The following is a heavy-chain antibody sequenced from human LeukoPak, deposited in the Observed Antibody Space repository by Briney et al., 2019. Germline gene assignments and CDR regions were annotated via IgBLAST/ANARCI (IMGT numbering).Heavy chain of an antibody. V-gene: IGHV1-18*01. Sequence: ASVKVSCKASAYTFTSFGISWVRQAPGQGLEWMGWISAYNGNTNYAQNLQGRVTLTTDTSTSTAYMELRSLRSDDTAVYYCARDRNTAMVRPTDFDYWGQGTLVTVSS. CDR3: ARDRNTAMVRPTDFDY. CDR2: ISAYNGNT. D-gene: IGHD5-18*01. CDR1: AYTFTSFG. J-gene: IGHJ4*02.